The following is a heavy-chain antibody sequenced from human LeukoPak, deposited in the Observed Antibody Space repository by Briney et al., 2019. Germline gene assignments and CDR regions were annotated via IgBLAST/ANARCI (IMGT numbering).Heavy chain of an antibody. CDR3: AKSGSPYYYDSSGYYGTEYNWFDP. CDR2: MTASGGST. D-gene: IGHD3-22*01. CDR1: GFTFSSYA. J-gene: IGHJ5*02. V-gene: IGHV3-23*01. Sequence: GGSLRLSCAASGFTFSSYAMNWVRQAPGKGLEWVSTMTASGGSTYYADSVKGRFTFSRDNSKNTLYLQLNSLRAEDTALYYCAKSGSPYYYDSSGYYGTEYNWFDPWGQGTLVTVSS.